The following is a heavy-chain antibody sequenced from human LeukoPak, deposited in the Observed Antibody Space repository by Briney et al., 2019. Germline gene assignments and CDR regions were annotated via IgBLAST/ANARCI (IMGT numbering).Heavy chain of an antibody. J-gene: IGHJ4*02. V-gene: IGHV3-23*01. Sequence: GGSLRLSCAASGSGFSFSSYAMSWVRQAPGKGLEWVSGIRGSGDSTHYADSVKGRFTISRDNSKNTLFLQMNSLRVEDTAVYYCARGYSNLAYWGQGTLVTVSS. D-gene: IGHD5-18*01. CDR1: GSGFSFSSYA. CDR2: IRGSGDST. CDR3: ARGYSNLAY.